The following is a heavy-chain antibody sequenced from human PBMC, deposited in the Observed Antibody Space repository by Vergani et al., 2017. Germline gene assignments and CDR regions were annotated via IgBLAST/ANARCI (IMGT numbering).Heavy chain of an antibody. J-gene: IGHJ4*02. CDR2: IYYSGST. Sequence: QLQLQESGPGLVKPSETLSLTCTVSGGSISSSSYYWGWIRQPPGKGLEWIGSIYYSGSTYYNPSLKSRVTISVDTSKNQFSLKLSSVTAADTAVYYCARGQIQLWPKIDYWGQGTLVTVSS. CDR1: GGSISSSSYY. CDR3: ARGQIQLWPKIDY. V-gene: IGHV4-39*07. D-gene: IGHD5-18*01.